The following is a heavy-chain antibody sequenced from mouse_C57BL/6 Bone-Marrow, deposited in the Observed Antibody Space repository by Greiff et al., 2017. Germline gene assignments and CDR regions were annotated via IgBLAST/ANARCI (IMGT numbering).Heavy chain of an antibody. CDR1: GYTFTSYW. J-gene: IGHJ4*01. Sequence: QVQLQQPGAELVMPGASVKLSCKASGYTFTSYWMHWVKQRPGQGLEWIGEIDPSDSYTNYNQKFKGKSTLTVDKSSSTAYMQLSSLTSEDSAVYYCARSGDGYPYAMDVWGQGTSVTVSS. CDR2: IDPSDSYT. CDR3: ARSGDGYPYAMDV. V-gene: IGHV1-69*01. D-gene: IGHD2-3*01.